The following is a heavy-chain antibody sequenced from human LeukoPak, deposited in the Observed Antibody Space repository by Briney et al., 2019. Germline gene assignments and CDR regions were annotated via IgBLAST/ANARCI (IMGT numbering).Heavy chain of an antibody. CDR1: GGSISSYY. V-gene: IGHV4-59*12. CDR2: IYYSGST. CDR3: AGGGYGGNLNS. D-gene: IGHD4-23*01. J-gene: IGHJ5*02. Sequence: SETLSLTCTVSGGSISSYYWSWIRQPPGKGLEWIGYIYYSGSTNYNPSLKSRVTISVDTSKNQFSLKLSSVTVADTAVYYCAGGGYGGNLNSWGQGTLVTVSS.